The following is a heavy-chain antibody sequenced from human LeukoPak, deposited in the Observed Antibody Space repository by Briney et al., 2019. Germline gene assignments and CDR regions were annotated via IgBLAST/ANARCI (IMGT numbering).Heavy chain of an antibody. V-gene: IGHV3-23*01. J-gene: IGHJ4*02. CDR2: ISGSGGST. Sequence: GGSLRLSCAASGFTFSSYAMSWVRQAPGKGLEWVSAISGSGGSTYHADYVKGRFTISRDNSKNTLYLQMNSLRAEDTAVYYCAKDDLTYCGGDCYSPFDCWGQGTLVTVSS. CDR3: AKDDLTYCGGDCYSPFDC. CDR1: GFTFSSYA. D-gene: IGHD2-21*02.